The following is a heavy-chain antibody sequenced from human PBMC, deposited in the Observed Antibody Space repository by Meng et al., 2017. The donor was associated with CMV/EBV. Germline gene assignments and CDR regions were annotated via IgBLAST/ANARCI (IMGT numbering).Heavy chain of an antibody. CDR3: ARDGRYSYGLDY. CDR2: IYYSGST. J-gene: IGHJ4*02. CDR1: GGSICSGGYY. Sequence: TVSGGSICSGGYYWSWIHQHPGKGLEWIGYIYYSGSTYYNPSLKSRVTISVDTSKNQFSLKLSSVTAADTAVYYCARDGRYSYGLDYWGQGTLVTVSS. D-gene: IGHD5-18*01. V-gene: IGHV4-31*02.